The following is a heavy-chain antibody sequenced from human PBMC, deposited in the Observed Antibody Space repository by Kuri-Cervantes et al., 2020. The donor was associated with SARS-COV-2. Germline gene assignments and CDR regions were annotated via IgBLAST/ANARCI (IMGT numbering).Heavy chain of an antibody. CDR2: IYYSGSN. D-gene: IGHD2/OR15-2a*01. CDR1: VGSISSSSYY. J-gene: IGHJ4*02. CDR3: ARRHEIVPDY. Sequence: SETLSLTCTVSVGSISSSSYYWGWIRQHPGKGLEWIGSIYYSGSNYYNPSLESRVTISVDTSKNQFSLKLSSVTAADTAVYYCARRHEIVPDYWGQGTLVTVSS. V-gene: IGHV4-39*07.